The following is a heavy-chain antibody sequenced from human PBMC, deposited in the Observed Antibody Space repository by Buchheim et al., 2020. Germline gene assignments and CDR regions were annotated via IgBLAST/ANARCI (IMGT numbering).Heavy chain of an antibody. CDR2: IYSDDTT. CDR1: GFTFSSYA. Sequence: EVQLLESGGGLVQPGGSLRLSCAASGFTFSSYAMSWVRQAPGKGLEWVSVIYSDDTTTYADTVKGRFTISRDNSKNTLYLHMNSLRAEDTAVYYCAKRGNYGDFDYWGQGTL. D-gene: IGHD1-26*01. J-gene: IGHJ4*02. V-gene: IGHV3-23*03. CDR3: AKRGNYGDFDY.